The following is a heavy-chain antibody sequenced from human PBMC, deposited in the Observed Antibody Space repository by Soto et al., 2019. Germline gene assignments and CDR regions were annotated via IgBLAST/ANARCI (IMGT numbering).Heavy chain of an antibody. V-gene: IGHV3-30*02. J-gene: IGHJ4*02. CDR2: MSYDGSDT. D-gene: IGHD3-10*02. CDR1: GFIFSNNG. Sequence: PGGSLSLSCVGSGFIFSNNGMHWVRQTPGTGLEWVGFMSYDGSDTFYADSVKGRFTISRDNSKNTLFLHMSNLRAEDAATYYCTIVRVADSALDHWGQGTLVTVSS. CDR3: TIVRVADSALDH.